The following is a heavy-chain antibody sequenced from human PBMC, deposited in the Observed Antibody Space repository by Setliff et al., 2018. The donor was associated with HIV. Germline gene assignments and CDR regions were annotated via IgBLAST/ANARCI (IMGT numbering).Heavy chain of an antibody. V-gene: IGHV4-38-2*02. CDR3: ARIGFAAAGKPSNFDY. CDR2: IYHSGST. CDR1: GYSISSGYY. D-gene: IGHD6-13*01. Sequence: PSETLSLTCTVSGYSISSGYYWGWIRQPPGKGLEWLGSIYHSGSTYYNPSLKSRATISVDTSMNQFSLKLNSVTAADTAMYYCARIGFAAAGKPSNFDYWGQGTLVTVS. J-gene: IGHJ4*02.